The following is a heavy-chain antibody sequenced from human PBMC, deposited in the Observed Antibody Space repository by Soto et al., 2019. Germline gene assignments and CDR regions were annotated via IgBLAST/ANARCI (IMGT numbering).Heavy chain of an antibody. CDR3: ARWFTYGNFDYFDY. J-gene: IGHJ4*02. Sequence: HPGGSLRLSCAASGFTFCSYWMHWFRQAPGKGLVWVSRINTDGSNTAYADSVKGRFTISRDNAKNTLYLQVSGLRAEDTAVYYCARWFTYGNFDYFDYWGQGTQVTVSS. V-gene: IGHV3-74*01. CDR2: INTDGSNT. D-gene: IGHD3-10*01. CDR1: GFTFCSYW.